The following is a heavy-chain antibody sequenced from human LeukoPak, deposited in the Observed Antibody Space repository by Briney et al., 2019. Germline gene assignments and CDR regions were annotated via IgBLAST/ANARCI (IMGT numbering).Heavy chain of an antibody. CDR3: ARDRGIAAAADYFDY. CDR2: IIPIFGTA. V-gene: IGHV1-69*01. Sequence: ASVKVSRKASGGTFSSYAISWVRQAPGQGLEWMGGIIPIFGTANYAQKFQGRVTITADESTSTAYMELSSLRSEDTAVYYCARDRGIAAAADYFDYWGQGTLVTVSS. CDR1: GGTFSSYA. D-gene: IGHD6-13*01. J-gene: IGHJ4*02.